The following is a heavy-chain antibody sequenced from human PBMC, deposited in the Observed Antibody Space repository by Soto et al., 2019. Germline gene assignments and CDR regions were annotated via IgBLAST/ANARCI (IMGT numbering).Heavy chain of an antibody. J-gene: IGHJ3*01. CDR1: GFTFSSFW. CDR2: IKQDGSAK. V-gene: IGHV3-7*01. D-gene: IGHD2-21*02. CDR3: VRSQTAAYQA. Sequence: EVQLVESGGGLVQPGGSLTLSCAASGFTFSSFWMTWVRQAPGKGLEWVANIKQDGSAKNYVDSVEGRFTVSRDNAKNSLYLQMNSLRVEDTAVYYSVRSQTAAYQAWGQGTMVIVS.